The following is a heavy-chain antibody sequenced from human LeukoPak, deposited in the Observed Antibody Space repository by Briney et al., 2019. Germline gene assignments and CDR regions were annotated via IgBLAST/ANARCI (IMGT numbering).Heavy chain of an antibody. CDR1: GYTFTSHG. D-gene: IGHD5-18*01. CDR2: ISTYNGNT. CDR3: ARGQGASWDTAVVTDH. V-gene: IGHV1-18*01. Sequence: ASVKVSCKASGYTFTSHGISWVRQAPGQGLEWMGWISTYNGNTNYAQKFQGRVTMTTDTSTTTAYMELRSLRSDDTAVYYCARGQGASWDTAVVTDHWGQGTLVTVSS. J-gene: IGHJ4*02.